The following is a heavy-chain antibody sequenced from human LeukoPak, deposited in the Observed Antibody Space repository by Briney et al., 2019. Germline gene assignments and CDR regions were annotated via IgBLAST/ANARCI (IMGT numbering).Heavy chain of an antibody. V-gene: IGHV4-38-2*02. Sequence: SETLSLTCTVSGYSIRSGYYWGWIRQPPGKRLEWIGNMYHSGSTFYNPSLRSRVTISVDTSKNQISLNLRSVTAADTAVYYCARVPGPNWFDPWGQGTLVTVSS. CDR3: ARVPGPNWFDP. CDR1: GYSIRSGYY. CDR2: MYHSGST. J-gene: IGHJ5*02.